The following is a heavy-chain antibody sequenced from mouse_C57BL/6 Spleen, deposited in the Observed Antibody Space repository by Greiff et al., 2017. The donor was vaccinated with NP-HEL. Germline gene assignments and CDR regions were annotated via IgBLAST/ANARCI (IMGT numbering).Heavy chain of an antibody. CDR1: GFSLSTSGMG. CDR3: ARFAYYSNYVWFAY. D-gene: IGHD2-5*01. V-gene: IGHV8-12*01. J-gene: IGHJ3*01. CDR2: IYWDDDK. Sequence: QVTLKECGPGILQSSQTLSLTCSFSGFSLSTSGMGVSWIRQPSGKGLEWLAHIYWDDDKRYNPSLKSRLTISKDTSRNQVFLKITSVDTADTATYYCARFAYYSNYVWFAYWGQGTLVTVSA.